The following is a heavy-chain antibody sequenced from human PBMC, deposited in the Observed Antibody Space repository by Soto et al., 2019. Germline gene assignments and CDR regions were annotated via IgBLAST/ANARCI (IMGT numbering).Heavy chain of an antibody. CDR3: ARDRGDY. V-gene: IGHV1-2*04. Sequence: ASVKVSCKASGYTFTGYYMHWVRQAPGQGLEWMGWINPNSGGTNYAQKFQGWVTMTTDTSISTAYMELSRLRSEDTAVYYCARDRGDYWGQGTLVTVSS. CDR2: INPNSGGT. CDR1: GYTFTGYY. J-gene: IGHJ4*02.